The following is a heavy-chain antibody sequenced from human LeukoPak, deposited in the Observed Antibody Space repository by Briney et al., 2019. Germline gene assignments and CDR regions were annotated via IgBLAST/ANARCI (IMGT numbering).Heavy chain of an antibody. CDR2: ISWNSGNT. CDR1: RFTFDGYA. V-gene: IGHV3-9*01. CDR3: AKSGTYSSSSGYIDS. J-gene: IGHJ4*02. Sequence: SLRLSCAASRFTFDGYAMHWVRQAPGRGLEWVSSISWNSGNTDYAASVKGRFTISRDNAKKSLHLQMNSLRAEDTALYYCAKSGTYSSSSGYIDSWGQGTLVTVSS. D-gene: IGHD6-6*01.